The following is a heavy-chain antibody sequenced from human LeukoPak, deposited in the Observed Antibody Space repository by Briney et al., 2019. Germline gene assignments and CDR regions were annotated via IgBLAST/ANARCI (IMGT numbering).Heavy chain of an antibody. D-gene: IGHD2-2*01. Sequence: GGSLRLSCAASGFTFSSYSMNWVRQAPGKGLEWVSSISSSSSYICYADSVKGRFTISRDNAKNSLYLQMNSLRAEDTAVYYCARAGYCSSTSCYEDYYYYGMDVWGKGTTVTVSS. CDR2: ISSSSSYI. CDR1: GFTFSSYS. J-gene: IGHJ6*04. CDR3: ARAGYCSSTSCYEDYYYYGMDV. V-gene: IGHV3-21*01.